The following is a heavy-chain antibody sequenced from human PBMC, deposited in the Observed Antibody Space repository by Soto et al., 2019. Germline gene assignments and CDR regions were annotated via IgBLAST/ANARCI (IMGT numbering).Heavy chain of an antibody. CDR3: AKEKECSSTSCYARDAFDV. V-gene: IGHV3-74*03. CDR2: INSDGTST. D-gene: IGHD2-2*01. CDR1: GFTFSTYW. J-gene: IGHJ3*01. Sequence: LRLSCAASGFTFSTYWMHWVRQAPGKGLAWVSRINSDGTSTKYADSVKGRFTISRDNAKNTLYLEMNSLRAEDTAVYYCAKEKECSSTSCYARDAFDVWGQGTMVTVSS.